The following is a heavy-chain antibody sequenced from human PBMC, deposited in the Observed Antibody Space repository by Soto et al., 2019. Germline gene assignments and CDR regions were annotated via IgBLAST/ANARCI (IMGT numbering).Heavy chain of an antibody. D-gene: IGHD2-21*02. Sequence: SVKVSCKASGGTFSSYAISWVRQAPGQGLEWMGGIIPIFGTANYAQKFQGRVTITADESTSTAYMELRSLRSDDTAVYYCARDYIVVVTATNPWWFDPWGQGTLVTVSS. CDR1: GGTFSSYA. J-gene: IGHJ5*02. CDR2: IIPIFGTA. V-gene: IGHV1-69*13. CDR3: ARDYIVVVTATNPWWFDP.